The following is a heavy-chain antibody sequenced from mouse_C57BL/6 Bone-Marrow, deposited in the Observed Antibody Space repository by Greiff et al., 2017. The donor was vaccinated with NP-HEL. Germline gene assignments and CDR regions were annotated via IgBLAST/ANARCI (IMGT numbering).Heavy chain of an antibody. D-gene: IGHD1-1*02. CDR2: IYPRSGNT. CDR1: GYTFTSYG. V-gene: IGHV1-81*01. CDR3: ASPLYYLCPPWFAY. Sequence: QVQLQQSGAELARPGASVKLSCKASGYTFTSYGISWVKQRTGQGLEWIGEIYPRSGNTYYNEKFKGKATLTADKSSSTAYMELRSLTSEYSAVYFYASPLYYLCPPWFAYWGQGTLVTVSA. J-gene: IGHJ3*01.